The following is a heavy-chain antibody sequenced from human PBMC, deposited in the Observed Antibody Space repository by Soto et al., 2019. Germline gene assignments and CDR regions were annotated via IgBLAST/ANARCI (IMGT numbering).Heavy chain of an antibody. V-gene: IGHV1-18*01. CDR1: GGTFRNYS. CDR3: ARGGQWDFLSDY. J-gene: IGHJ4*02. D-gene: IGHD1-26*01. Sequence: ASVKVSCKASGGTFRNYSFSWVRQAPGQGLEWMGWVSAYNGNTHYEQKLQGRVTLTTDTSTSTAYMELRSLRSDDTAVYFCARGGQWDFLSDYWGQGTLVTVSS. CDR2: VSAYNGNT.